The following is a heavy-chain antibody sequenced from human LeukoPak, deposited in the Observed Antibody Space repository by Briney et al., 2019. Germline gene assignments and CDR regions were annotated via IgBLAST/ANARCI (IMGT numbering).Heavy chain of an antibody. D-gene: IGHD1-26*01. V-gene: IGHV3-15*01. CDR3: TTGESMVGSTIHIRWAD. Sequence: GGSLRLSCAASGFTFSNAWMTWVRQAPGKGLEWVGRIKSKTAGGTIDYAAPVKGRFTISRGDSKNTLYLQMNSLKTEDTAVYYCTTGESMVGSTIHIRWADWGQGTLVTVSS. J-gene: IGHJ4*02. CDR1: GFTFSNAW. CDR2: IKSKTAGGTI.